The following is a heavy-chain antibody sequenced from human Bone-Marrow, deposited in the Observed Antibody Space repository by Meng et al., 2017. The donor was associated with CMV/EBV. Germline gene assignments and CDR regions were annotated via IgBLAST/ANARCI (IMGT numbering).Heavy chain of an antibody. J-gene: IGHJ4*02. CDR2: TYYRFKWYN. CDR3: ARVGGDRSGFDY. Sequence: SETLSLTCAISGDSVSSNTAAWNWIRQSPSRGLEWLGRTYYRFKWYNDYAVSVKGRISISPDTSKNQFSLQLNSVTPEDTAVYYCARVGGDRSGFDYWGQGALVTVSS. V-gene: IGHV6-1*01. D-gene: IGHD3-22*01. CDR1: GDSVSSNTAA.